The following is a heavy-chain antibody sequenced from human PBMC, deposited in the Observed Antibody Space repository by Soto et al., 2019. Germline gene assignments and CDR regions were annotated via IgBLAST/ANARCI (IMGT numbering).Heavy chain of an antibody. V-gene: IGHV1-69*13. CDR2: IIPIFGTA. J-gene: IGHJ3*02. CDR3: ARIVHYDILTGYYSASGDAFDI. D-gene: IGHD3-9*01. Sequence: SVKVSCKASGRTFSSYAISWVRQAPGQGLEWMGGIIPIFGTANYAQKFQGRVTITAHESTSTAYMELSSLRSEDTAVYYCARIVHYDILTGYYSASGDAFDIWGQGTMVTVSS. CDR1: GRTFSSYA.